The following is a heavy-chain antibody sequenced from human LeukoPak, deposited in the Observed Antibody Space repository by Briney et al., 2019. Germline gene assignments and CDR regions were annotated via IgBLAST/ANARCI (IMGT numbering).Heavy chain of an antibody. D-gene: IGHD3-9*01. CDR1: GGSISSYY. J-gene: IGHJ4*02. CDR2: IYYSGST. V-gene: IGHV4-59*08. Sequence: SETLSLPCTVSGGSISSYYWSWIRQPPGKGLEWIGYIYYSGSTNYNPSLKSRVTISVDTSKNQFSLKLSSVTAADTAVYYCARHVPYYDILTGYYPNYFDYWGQGTLVTVSS. CDR3: ARHVPYYDILTGYYPNYFDY.